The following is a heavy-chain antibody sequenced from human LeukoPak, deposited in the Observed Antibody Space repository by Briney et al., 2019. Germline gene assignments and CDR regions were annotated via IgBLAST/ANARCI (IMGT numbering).Heavy chain of an antibody. J-gene: IGHJ4*02. D-gene: IGHD6-13*01. Sequence: GGSLRLSCAASGFTFSSYWMHWVRQAPGKGLVWVSRINGDGSSTTYVDSVMGRFTISRDNAKNTLYLQMNSVRAEDTAVYYCARGNIAAAGIHYWGQGTLVIVSS. CDR1: GFTFSSYW. CDR3: ARGNIAAAGIHY. V-gene: IGHV3-74*01. CDR2: INGDGSST.